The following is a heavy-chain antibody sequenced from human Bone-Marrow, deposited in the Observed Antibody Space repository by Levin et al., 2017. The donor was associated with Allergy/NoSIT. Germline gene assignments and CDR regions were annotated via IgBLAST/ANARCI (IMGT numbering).Heavy chain of an antibody. D-gene: IGHD1-26*01. V-gene: IGHV2-5*02. Sequence: SGPTLVKPTQTVTLTCTFSGFSLSTSDLGVGWIRQPPGQALEWLALIYWDDDKRYSPSLKSRLTIVKDTSKNQVVLIMTNMDPVDTATYYCAHLSASDAFDIWGQGTMVTVSS. CDR2: IYWDDDK. J-gene: IGHJ3*02. CDR3: AHLSASDAFDI. CDR1: GFSLSTSDLG.